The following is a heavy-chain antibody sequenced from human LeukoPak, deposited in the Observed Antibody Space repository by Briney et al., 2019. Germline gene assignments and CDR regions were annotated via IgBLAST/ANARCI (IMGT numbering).Heavy chain of an antibody. V-gene: IGHV3-53*01. D-gene: IGHD5-18*01. CDR2: IYSGGST. CDR3: MTAAGYNFGQY. CDR1: GFTVSSHY. Sequence: GGPLRLSCAASGFTVSSHYMTWVRQAPGKGLEWVSVIYSGGSTYYADSVKGRFTISRDNSKNTLYLQMNSLRAEDTAVYYCMTAAGYNFGQYWGQGTLVTVSS. J-gene: IGHJ4*02.